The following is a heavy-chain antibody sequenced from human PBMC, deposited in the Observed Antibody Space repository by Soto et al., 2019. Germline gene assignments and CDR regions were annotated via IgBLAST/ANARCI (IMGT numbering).Heavy chain of an antibody. CDR1: SGSISSSYY. D-gene: IGHD6-13*01. CDR2: IYYSGST. Sequence: SETLSLTCAVSSGSISSSYYWGWIRQPPGKGLEWIGSIYYSGSTYYNPSLKSRVTISVDTSKNQFSLKLSSVTAADTAVYYCARSGSSWSPDWFDPWGQGTLVTVSS. CDR3: ARSGSSWSPDWFDP. J-gene: IGHJ5*02. V-gene: IGHV4-39*01.